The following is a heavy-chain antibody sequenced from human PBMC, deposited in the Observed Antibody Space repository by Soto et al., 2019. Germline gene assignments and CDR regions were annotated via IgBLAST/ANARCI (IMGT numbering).Heavy chain of an antibody. CDR1: GFTFSSYA. D-gene: IGHD2-21*02. CDR2: ISGSGSYT. CDR3: ARAGDSSHPRPFRYYGMDV. J-gene: IGHJ6*02. V-gene: IGHV3-21*05. Sequence: GGSLRLSCAASGFTFSSYAMSCVRQAPGKGLEWVSYISGSGSYTYYADSVKGRFTISRDNAKNSLYLQMNSLRAEDTAVYYCARAGDSSHPRPFRYYGMDVWGQGTTVTVSS.